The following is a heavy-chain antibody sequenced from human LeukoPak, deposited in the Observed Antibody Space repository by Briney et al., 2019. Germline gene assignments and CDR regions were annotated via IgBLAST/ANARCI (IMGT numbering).Heavy chain of an antibody. CDR1: GFTFSHAW. CDR2: IKSKTDGGTT. D-gene: IGHD3-10*01. V-gene: IGHV3-15*01. Sequence: GGSLRLSCAASGFTFSHAWMSWVRQAPGKGLEWVGRIKSKTDGGTTDYAAPVKGRFTISRDDSKNTLYLQMNSLRAEDTAVYYCAKDGRQWKTYYYGSGSANAFDIWGQGTMVTVSS. J-gene: IGHJ3*02. CDR3: AKDGRQWKTYYYGSGSANAFDI.